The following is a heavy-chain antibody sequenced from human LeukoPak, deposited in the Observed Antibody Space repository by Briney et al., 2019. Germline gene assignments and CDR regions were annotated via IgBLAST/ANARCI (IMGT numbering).Heavy chain of an antibody. CDR2: IKQDGSEK. D-gene: IGHD3-9*01. Sequence: PGGSLRLSCVASGFIFSDFWMSWVRQAPGKGLEWVANIKQDGSEKYYVDSAKGRFTISRDNAKNSLYLQMSNLRVEGTAVYFCARGQRLGSWGQGTLVIVSS. V-gene: IGHV3-7*01. CDR3: ARGQRLGS. CDR1: GFIFSDFW. J-gene: IGHJ4*02.